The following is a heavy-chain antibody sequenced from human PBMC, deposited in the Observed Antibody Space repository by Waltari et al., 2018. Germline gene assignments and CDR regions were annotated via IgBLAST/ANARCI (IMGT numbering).Heavy chain of an antibody. CDR3: ARGGGARGDFDY. J-gene: IGHJ4*02. CDR1: GFTFSSYA. Sequence: QVQLVESGGGVVQPGRSLRLSCAASGFTFSSYAMHWVRQAPGKGLEWVAVISYDGSNKYYADSVKGRFTISRDNSKNTLYLQMNSLRAEDTAVYYCARGGGARGDFDYWGQGTLVTVSS. CDR2: ISYDGSNK. V-gene: IGHV3-30-3*01. D-gene: IGHD3-10*01.